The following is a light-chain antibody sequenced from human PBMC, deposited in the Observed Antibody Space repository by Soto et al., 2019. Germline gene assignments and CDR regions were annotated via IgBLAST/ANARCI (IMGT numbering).Light chain of an antibody. CDR1: QSVSGSD. J-gene: IGKJ1*01. CDR2: GVS. Sequence: EVVLTQSPGTLSLSPGERATLSCRASQSVSGSDLAWYQQKPGQAPRLLISGVSNRATGTPDRFSGSGSGTDFTLTIISLEPEDFAVFYCHQYGISPPTFDPGTKVQI. CDR3: HQYGISPPT. V-gene: IGKV3-20*01.